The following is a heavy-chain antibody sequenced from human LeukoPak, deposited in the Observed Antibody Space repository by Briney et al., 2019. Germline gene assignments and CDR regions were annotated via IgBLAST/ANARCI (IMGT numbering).Heavy chain of an antibody. CDR2: IIPIFGTA. V-gene: IGHV1-69*01. Sequence: SVKVSCKASGGTFSSYAISWVRQALGQGLEWMGGIIPIFGTANYAQKFQGRVTITADESTSTAYMELSSLRSEDMAVYYCASHGGNPQGYYYGMDVWGQGTTVTVSS. CDR3: ASHGGNPQGYYYGMDV. D-gene: IGHD4-23*01. CDR1: GGTFSSYA. J-gene: IGHJ6*02.